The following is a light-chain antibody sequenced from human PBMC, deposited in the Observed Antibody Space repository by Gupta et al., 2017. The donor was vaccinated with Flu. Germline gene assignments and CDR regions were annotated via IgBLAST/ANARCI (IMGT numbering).Light chain of an antibody. CDR1: QSLVYSDGSTV. J-gene: IGKJ1*01. Sequence: ISCRSSQSLVYSDGSTVLHWFQQRPGQSPRRLIYLVSHRDSGVPDRFTGSGSGTEFTLKISRVETEDVGIYFCMQGAHWPWAFGQGTKVEIK. CDR2: LVS. V-gene: IGKV2-30*01. CDR3: MQGAHWPWA.